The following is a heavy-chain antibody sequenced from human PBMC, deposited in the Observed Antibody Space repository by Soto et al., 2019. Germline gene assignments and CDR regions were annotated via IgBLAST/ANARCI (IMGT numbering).Heavy chain of an antibody. CDR1: GYTFTSYG. J-gene: IGHJ6*02. V-gene: IGHV1-18*01. Sequence: ASVKVSCKASGYTFTSYGISWVRQAPGQGLEWMGWISAYNGNTNYAQKLQGRVTMTTDTSTSTAYMKLRSLRSDDTAVYYCAREDSSGWYLNYYYGMDVWGQGTTVTVSS. D-gene: IGHD6-19*01. CDR2: ISAYNGNT. CDR3: AREDSSGWYLNYYYGMDV.